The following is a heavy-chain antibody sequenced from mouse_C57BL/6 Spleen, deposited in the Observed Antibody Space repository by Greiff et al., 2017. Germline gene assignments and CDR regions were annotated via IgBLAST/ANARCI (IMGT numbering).Heavy chain of an antibody. J-gene: IGHJ4*01. V-gene: IGHV1-26*01. CDR2: INPNNGGT. Sequence: KQSHGKSLEWIGDINPNNGGTSYNQKFKGKATLTVDKSSSTAYMELRSLTSEDSAVYYCARYYDYFYAMDYWGQGTSVTVSS. CDR3: ARYYDYFYAMDY. D-gene: IGHD2-4*01.